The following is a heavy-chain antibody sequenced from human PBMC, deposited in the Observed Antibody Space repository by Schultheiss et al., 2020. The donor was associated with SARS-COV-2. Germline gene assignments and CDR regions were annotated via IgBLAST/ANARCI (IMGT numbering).Heavy chain of an antibody. CDR1: GYTFTSYA. D-gene: IGHD2-2*02. CDR2: INVANGNT. J-gene: IGHJ4*02. Sequence: ASVKVSCKASGYTFTSYAIHWVRQAPGQRLEWMGWINVANGNTKYSQRFQGRVAITMDTSASTVYMELSSLRSEDTAVYYCSRGYGFCSATSCYTLDYWGQGTLVTVSS. CDR3: SRGYGFCSATSCYTLDY. V-gene: IGHV1-3*01.